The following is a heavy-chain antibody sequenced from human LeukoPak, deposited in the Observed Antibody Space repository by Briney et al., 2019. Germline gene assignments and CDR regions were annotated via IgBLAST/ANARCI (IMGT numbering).Heavy chain of an antibody. J-gene: IGHJ4*02. V-gene: IGHV3-74*01. Sequence: GGPLRLSCAASGFTFSRYYMHWVRQAPGKGLVWVSRINSDGSGTTYADSVKGRFTVSRDNAKNTLYLQMNSLRVEDTAMYYCTRVFAGDEYSSSGYWGQGTLVTVSS. D-gene: IGHD6-13*01. CDR1: GFTFSRYY. CDR3: TRVFAGDEYSSSGY. CDR2: INSDGSGT.